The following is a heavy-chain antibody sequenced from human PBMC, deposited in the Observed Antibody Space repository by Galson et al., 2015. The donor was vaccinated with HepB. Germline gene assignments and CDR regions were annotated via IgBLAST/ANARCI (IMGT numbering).Heavy chain of an antibody. J-gene: IGHJ4*02. V-gene: IGHV1-69*13. D-gene: IGHD3-10*01. CDR2: IHPLLDAA. CDR3: ARENFTIEKTGPLFDH. Sequence: SVKVSCKASGGTFTSYSFSWVRQAPGRGLPWMGGIHPLLDAANYAQGFQGRVTITADESTSTSYMDLQMNSLTADDTAVYYCARENFTIEKTGPLFDHWGLGTLVTVSS. CDR1: GGTFTSYS.